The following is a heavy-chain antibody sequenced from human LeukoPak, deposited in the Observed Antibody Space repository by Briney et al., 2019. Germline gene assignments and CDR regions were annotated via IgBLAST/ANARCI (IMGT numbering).Heavy chain of an antibody. CDR2: INGIGGTT. CDR1: GFTVSSYA. J-gene: IGHJ6*02. D-gene: IGHD5-18*01. Sequence: GSLRLSCATSGFTVSSYAMSWVRQAPGKGLEWVSVINGIGGTTYYADSVKGRFTISRDNSKNTLDLQMNSLRVEDTAVYYCAKDTRVYSYGYSYYGMDVWGQGTTVTVSS. CDR3: AKDTRVYSYGYSYYGMDV. V-gene: IGHV3-23*01.